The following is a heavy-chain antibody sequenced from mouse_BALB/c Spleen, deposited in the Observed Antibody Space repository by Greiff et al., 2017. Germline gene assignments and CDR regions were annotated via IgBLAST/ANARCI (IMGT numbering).Heavy chain of an antibody. V-gene: IGHV5-9-3*01. CDR1: GFTFSSYA. D-gene: IGHD1-1*01. Sequence: EVKLVESGGGLVKPGGSLKLSCAASGFTFSSYAMSWVRQTPEKRLEWVATISSGGSYTYYPDSVRGRFTISRDNAKNTLYLQMSSLRSEDTAMYYCARRGITTVVAPMDYWGQGTSVTVSS. CDR3: ARRGITTVVAPMDY. J-gene: IGHJ4*01. CDR2: ISSGGSYT.